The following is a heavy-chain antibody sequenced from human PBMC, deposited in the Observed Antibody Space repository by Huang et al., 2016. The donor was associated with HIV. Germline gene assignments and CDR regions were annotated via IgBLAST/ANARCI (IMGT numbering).Heavy chain of an antibody. V-gene: IGHV4-30-2*01. Sequence: QLQLQESGSRLVRPSETLSLTCAVSGGSIISSGYSWSWIRQQPGKGLEGIGYIYHRGTASYNPSLKSRVTMSVDTSKDRFSLKLTSVTAADTAVYYCARDLYSSGWHAFDTWGQGTMVTVSS. CDR2: IYHRGTA. D-gene: IGHD6-19*01. CDR1: GGSIISSGYS. J-gene: IGHJ3*02. CDR3: ARDLYSSGWHAFDT.